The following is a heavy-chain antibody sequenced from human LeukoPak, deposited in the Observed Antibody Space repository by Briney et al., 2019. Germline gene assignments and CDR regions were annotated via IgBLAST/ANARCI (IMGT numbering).Heavy chain of an antibody. V-gene: IGHV1-2*06. D-gene: IGHD3-3*01. Sequence: ASVKVSCKASGYTFTGYYMHWVRQAPGQGLEWMGRINPNSGGTNYAQKFQGRVTMTRDTSISTAYMELSRLRSDDTAVYYCARSYYDFWSGYRTGDGAFDIWGQGTMVTVSS. CDR2: INPNSGGT. CDR3: ARSYYDFWSGYRTGDGAFDI. CDR1: GYTFTGYY. J-gene: IGHJ3*02.